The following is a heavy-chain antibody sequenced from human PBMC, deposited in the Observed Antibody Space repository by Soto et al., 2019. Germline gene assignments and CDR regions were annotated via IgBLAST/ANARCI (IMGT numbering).Heavy chain of an antibody. V-gene: IGHV3-30-3*01. CDR2: ISYDGNNK. Sequence: QVQLVESGGGAVQPGRSLRLSCAASGFTFSRYALHWVRQAPGKGLEWVAVISYDGNNKYYADSVKGRFTISRDNSKNTLYLQMDRLRPEDTATYYCANAVAGAHFDSWGQGTLVTVSS. J-gene: IGHJ4*02. D-gene: IGHD6-19*01. CDR3: ANAVAGAHFDS. CDR1: GFTFSRYA.